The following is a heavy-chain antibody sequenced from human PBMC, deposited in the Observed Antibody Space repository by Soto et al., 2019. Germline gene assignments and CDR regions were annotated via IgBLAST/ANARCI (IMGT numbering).Heavy chain of an antibody. V-gene: IGHV1-2*02. CDR1: GYMCIGFS. J-gene: IGHJ6*02. D-gene: IGHD2-15*01. CDR3: SKGRWTVGHCSGGSCYDGMDV. Sequence: ASVKVSCKASGYMCIGFSLHWVPQAPGQGLEWLGWINPKNGDTNYAQKFQGRVTMTRDTSINTVYMELNSLKSDDTAVYYCSKGRWTVGHCSGGSCYDGMDVWGQGTTVTVSS. CDR2: INPKNGDT.